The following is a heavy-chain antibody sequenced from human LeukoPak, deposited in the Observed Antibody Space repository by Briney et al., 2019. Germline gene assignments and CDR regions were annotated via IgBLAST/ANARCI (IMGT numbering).Heavy chain of an antibody. D-gene: IGHD2-15*01. CDR1: GFTVSSNY. Sequence: GGSLRLSCAVSGFTVSSNYMTWVRQAPGKGLEWVSVIYSGGSTYYTDSVKGRFTISRDNSRNTLYLQMNSLRAEDTAVYYCAREDGDPYSPFDYWGQGTLVTVSS. CDR2: IYSGGST. J-gene: IGHJ4*02. CDR3: AREDGDPYSPFDY. V-gene: IGHV3-53*01.